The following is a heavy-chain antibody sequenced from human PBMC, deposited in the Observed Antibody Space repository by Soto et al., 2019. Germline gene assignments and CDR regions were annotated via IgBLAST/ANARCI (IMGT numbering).Heavy chain of an antibody. D-gene: IGHD3-16*01. CDR1: GFTFSNAW. CDR2: IKSKTDGGTT. J-gene: IGHJ6*02. Sequence: GGSLRLSCAASGFTFSNAWMNWVRQAPGKGLEWVGRIKSKTDGGTTDYAAPVKGRFTISRDDSKNTLYLQMNSLKTEDTAVYYCTTDFFVFRGYYYYGMDVWGQGTTVTVSS. CDR3: TTDFFVFRGYYYYGMDV. V-gene: IGHV3-15*07.